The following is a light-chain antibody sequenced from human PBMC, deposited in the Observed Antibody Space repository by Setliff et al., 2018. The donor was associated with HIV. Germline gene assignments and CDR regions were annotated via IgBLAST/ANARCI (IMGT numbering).Light chain of an antibody. V-gene: IGLV2-23*01. J-gene: IGLJ1*01. CDR1: SSDVGSYNL. CDR2: EGS. CDR3: CSYAGSYDG. Sequence: QSVLPQPASVSGSPGQSITISCTGTSSDVGSYNLVSWYQQHPGKAPKLMIYEGSKRPSGVSNRFSGSKSGNTASLTISGLQAEDEADYYCCSYAGSYDGFGTGTKVTVL.